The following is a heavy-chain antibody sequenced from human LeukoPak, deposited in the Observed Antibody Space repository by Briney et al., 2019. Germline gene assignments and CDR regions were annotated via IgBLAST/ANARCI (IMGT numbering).Heavy chain of an antibody. CDR1: GFTVSSNS. CDR3: AKERTWGRGARDAFDI. D-gene: IGHD7-27*01. CDR2: IYSDNT. J-gene: IGHJ3*02. V-gene: IGHV3-53*01. Sequence: GGSLRLSCTVSGFTVSSNSMSWVRQAPGKGLEWVSFIYSDNTHYSDSVKGRFTISRDNSKNTLYLQMNSLRAEDTAVYYCAKERTWGRGARDAFDIWGQGTMVTVSS.